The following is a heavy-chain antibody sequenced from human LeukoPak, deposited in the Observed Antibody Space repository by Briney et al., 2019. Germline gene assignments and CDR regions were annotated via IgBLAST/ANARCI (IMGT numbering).Heavy chain of an antibody. J-gene: IGHJ4*02. D-gene: IGHD3-22*01. CDR1: GFTLSSYG. Sequence: GGSLRLSCAASGFTLSSYGMHWVRQAPGKGLEWVAVIWYGGSNKYYADSVKGRFTISRDNSKNTLYLQMNSLRAEDTAVYYCAVGEVVVITACFDYWGQGTLVTVSS. CDR3: AVGEVVVITACFDY. V-gene: IGHV3-33*08. CDR2: IWYGGSNK.